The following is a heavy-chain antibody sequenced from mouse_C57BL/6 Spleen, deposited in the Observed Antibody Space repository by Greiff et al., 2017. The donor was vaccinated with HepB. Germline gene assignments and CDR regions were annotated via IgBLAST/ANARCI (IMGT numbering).Heavy chain of an antibody. CDR2: IYPGSGNT. CDR3: ARSSLFTTVVATRAMDY. D-gene: IGHD1-1*01. V-gene: IGHV1-76*01. J-gene: IGHJ4*01. CDR1: GYTFTDYY. Sequence: VQLQESGAELVRPGASVKLSCKASGYTFTDYYINWVKQRPGQGLEWIARIYPGSGNTYYNEKFKGKATLTAEKSSSTAYMQLSSLTSEDSAVYFCARSSLFTTVVATRAMDYWGQGTSVTVSS.